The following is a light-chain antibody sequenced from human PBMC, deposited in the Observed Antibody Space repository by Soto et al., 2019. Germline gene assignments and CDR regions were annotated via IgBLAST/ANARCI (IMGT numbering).Light chain of an antibody. J-gene: IGKJ4*01. CDR1: QSILYSSNTKNY. Sequence: DLVMTQSPDSLAVSLGERATINCKSSQSILYSSNTKNYLAWYQQKPGQPPKLLIYWTSTRESGVPDRFSGSGSGTDFTLTISSLQAEDVAVYYCQQYYNSPLTFGGGTKVEI. V-gene: IGKV4-1*01. CDR3: QQYYNSPLT. CDR2: WTS.